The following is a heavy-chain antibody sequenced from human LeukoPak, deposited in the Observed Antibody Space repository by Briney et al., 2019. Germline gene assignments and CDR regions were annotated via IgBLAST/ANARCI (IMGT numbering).Heavy chain of an antibody. CDR2: ISGSGGHT. CDR3: AKVGRLTVAAVVVENYFDY. Sequence: GGSLRLSCVGSGFTFSRSAMSWVRLAPGKGLEWVSGISGSGGHTYYTDSVKGRFTISRDNSGTTVSLQMNSLTTDDTAVYFCAKVGRLTVAAVVVENYFDYWGQGTPVIVSA. J-gene: IGHJ4*02. V-gene: IGHV3-23*01. D-gene: IGHD3-22*01. CDR1: GFTFSRSA.